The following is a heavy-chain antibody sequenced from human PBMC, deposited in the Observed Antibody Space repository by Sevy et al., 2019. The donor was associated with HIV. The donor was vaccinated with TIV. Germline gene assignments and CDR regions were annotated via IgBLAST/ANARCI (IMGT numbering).Heavy chain of an antibody. V-gene: IGHV5-51*01. CDR2: VFPADSDT. CDR3: XXXXLXXXXXTXYARYYFDS. J-gene: IGHJ4*02. CDR1: GYSFNTYW. D-gene: IGHD2-2*01. Sequence: GESLKISCKASGYSFNTYWIGWVRQIPGKGLEWMGIVFPADSDTRYSQSFQGRVTISADKSITTAYLQWSSLRASDXXXXXXXXXXLXXXXXTXYARYYFDSWGQGTLVTVSS.